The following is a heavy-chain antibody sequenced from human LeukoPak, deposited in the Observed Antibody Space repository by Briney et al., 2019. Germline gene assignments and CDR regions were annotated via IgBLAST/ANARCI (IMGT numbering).Heavy chain of an antibody. J-gene: IGHJ5*02. CDR3: ARVFRGVVTSNWFDP. CDR2: VYDNGNT. Sequence: SETLSLTCTVSGGSITGHYWTWIRQSPGKGLEWIGFVYDNGNTNYNSSLQSRVTMSVDTSTNQLSLKMTSVTAADTAIYYCARVFRGVVTSNWFDPWGQGTLVAVSS. CDR1: GGSITGHY. V-gene: IGHV4-59*11. D-gene: IGHD2-21*02.